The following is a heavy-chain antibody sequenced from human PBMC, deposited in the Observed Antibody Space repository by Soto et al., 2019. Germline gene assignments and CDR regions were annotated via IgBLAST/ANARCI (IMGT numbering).Heavy chain of an antibody. CDR3: AREYGLEMATLDY. CDR2: ISYDGSNK. J-gene: IGHJ4*02. Sequence: GGSLRLSCAASGFTFSSYAMHWVRQAPGKGLEWVAVISYDGSNKYYADSVKGRFTISRDNSKNTLYLQMNSLRAEDTAVYYCAREYGLEMATLDYWGQGTLVTVSS. CDR1: GFTFSSYA. V-gene: IGHV3-30-3*01. D-gene: IGHD5-12*01.